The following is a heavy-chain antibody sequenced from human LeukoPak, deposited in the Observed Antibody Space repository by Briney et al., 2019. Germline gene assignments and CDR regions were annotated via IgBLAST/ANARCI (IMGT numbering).Heavy chain of an antibody. D-gene: IGHD2-15*01. J-gene: IGHJ3*02. CDR2: ISGSGGST. Sequence: GGSLRLSCAASGFTFSSYAMSWVRQAPGKGLEWVSAISGSGGSTYYADSVKGRFTISRDNSKNTLYLQMNSLRAEDTAVYYCAKGIVVVVAATDASDIWGQGTMVTVSS. V-gene: IGHV3-23*01. CDR1: GFTFSSYA. CDR3: AKGIVVVVAATDASDI.